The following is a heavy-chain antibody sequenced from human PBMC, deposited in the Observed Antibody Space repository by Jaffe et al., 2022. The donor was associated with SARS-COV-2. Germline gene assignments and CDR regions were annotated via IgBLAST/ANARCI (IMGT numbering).Heavy chain of an antibody. CDR2: IYYSGST. CDR3: ARDYDYYDSSGYYLRGAFDI. Sequence: QLQLQESGPGLVKPSETLSLTCTVSGGSISSSSYYWGWIRQPPGKGLEWIGSIYYSGSTYYNPSLKSRVTISVDTSKNQFSLKLSSVTAADTAVYYCARDYDYYDSSGYYLRGAFDIWGQGTMVTVSS. J-gene: IGHJ3*02. D-gene: IGHD3-22*01. V-gene: IGHV4-39*02. CDR1: GGSISSSSYY.